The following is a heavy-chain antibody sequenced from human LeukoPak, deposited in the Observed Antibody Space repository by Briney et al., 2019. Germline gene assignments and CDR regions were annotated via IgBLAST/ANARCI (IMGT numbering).Heavy chain of an antibody. CDR3: AKGVSSVVYALNWFDP. D-gene: IGHD2-8*02. J-gene: IGHJ5*02. V-gene: IGHV3-23*01. CDR2: ISGSGGST. Sequence: GGSLRLSCAASGFTFSSYAMSWVRQAPGKGLEWVSAISGSGGSTYYADSVKVQFTIPRDNSNNTLYLQMNSLRAEDTAVYYCAKGVSSVVYALNWFDPWGQGTLVTVSS. CDR1: GFTFSSYA.